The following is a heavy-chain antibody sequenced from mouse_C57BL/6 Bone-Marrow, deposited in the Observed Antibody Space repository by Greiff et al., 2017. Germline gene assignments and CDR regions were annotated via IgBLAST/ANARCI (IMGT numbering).Heavy chain of an antibody. CDR2: IHPNSGST. D-gene: IGHD2-4*01. Sequence: QVQLQQPGAELVKPGASVKLSCKASGYTFTSYWMHWVKQRPGQGLEWIGMIHPNSGSTNYNEKFKSKATLTVDKSSSTAYMQLSSLTSEDSAVYYSARGLGLRRWDCYFDVWGTGTPVTVSS. V-gene: IGHV1-64*01. CDR3: ARGLGLRRWDCYFDV. J-gene: IGHJ1*03. CDR1: GYTFTSYW.